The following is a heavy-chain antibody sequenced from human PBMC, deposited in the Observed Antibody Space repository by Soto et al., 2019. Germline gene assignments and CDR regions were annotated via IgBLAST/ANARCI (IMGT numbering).Heavy chain of an antibody. V-gene: IGHV4-59*01. J-gene: IGHJ4*02. CDR3: ARSDGRY. CDR2: IYYSGST. CDR1: GGSISSYY. Sequence: QVQLQESGPGLVKPSETLSLTCTVSGGSISSYYWSWIRQPPGKGLEWIGYIYYSGSTNYNPSLKSRVTISVDTSKNQFSLKRSSVTAADTAVYYRARSDGRYWGQGTLVTVSS.